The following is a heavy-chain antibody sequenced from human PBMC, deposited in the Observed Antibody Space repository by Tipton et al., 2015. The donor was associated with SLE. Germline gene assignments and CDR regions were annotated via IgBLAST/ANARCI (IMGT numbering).Heavy chain of an antibody. J-gene: IGHJ6*02. CDR1: GFTFSSYS. CDR3: ARDRSSGSVYYYYYYGMDV. CDR2: ISSSSSYI. Sequence: SLRLSCAASGFTFSSYSMNWVRQAPGKGLEWVSSISSSSSYIYCADSMKGRFTISRDNAKNSLYLQMNSLRAEDTAVYYCARDRSSGSVYYYYYYGMDVWGQGTTVTVSS. D-gene: IGHD3-10*01. V-gene: IGHV3-21*04.